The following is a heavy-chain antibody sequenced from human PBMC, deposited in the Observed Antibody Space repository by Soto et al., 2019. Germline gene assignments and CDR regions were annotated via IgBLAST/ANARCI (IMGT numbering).Heavy chain of an antibody. Sequence: PGGSLRLSCATSGVTFSSFGMHWVRQAQGKGLEWVTFISYDGSDKSYADSVKGRVTISRDNSKNTAYLQMNSLRAEDTAVYYCAKDLKYCTSTSCYHPADSVHYWGLGALVTVSS. CDR2: ISYDGSDK. CDR3: AKDLKYCTSTSCYHPADSVHY. CDR1: GVTFSSFG. J-gene: IGHJ4*02. V-gene: IGHV3-30*18. D-gene: IGHD2-2*01.